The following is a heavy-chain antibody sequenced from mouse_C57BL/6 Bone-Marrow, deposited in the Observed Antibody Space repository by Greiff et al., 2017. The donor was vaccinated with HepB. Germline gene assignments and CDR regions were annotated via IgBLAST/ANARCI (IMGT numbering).Heavy chain of an antibody. Sequence: VQLQQSGPGLVQPSQSLSITCTVSGFSFTSYGVHWVRQSPGKGLEWLGVIWRGGSTDYNAAFMSRLSITKDNSKSQVFFKMNSLQTDDTAIYYCAKKGYYGSERFAYWGQGTLVTVSA. J-gene: IGHJ3*01. CDR3: AKKGYYGSERFAY. CDR2: IWRGGST. V-gene: IGHV2-5*01. D-gene: IGHD1-1*01. CDR1: GFSFTSYG.